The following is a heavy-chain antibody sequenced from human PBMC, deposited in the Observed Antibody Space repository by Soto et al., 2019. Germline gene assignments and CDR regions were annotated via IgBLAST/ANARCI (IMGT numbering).Heavy chain of an antibody. CDR3: ERLEDTSYSYYGMDV. Sequence: GESLKISCKGSGYSFTSYWISWVRQMPGKGLEWMGRIDPSDSYTNYSPSFQGHVTISADKSIGTAYLQWSSLKASDTAMYYCERLEDTSYSYYGMDVWGQGTTVTVSS. V-gene: IGHV5-10-1*01. CDR2: IDPSDSYT. CDR1: GYSFTSYW. D-gene: IGHD2-15*01. J-gene: IGHJ6*02.